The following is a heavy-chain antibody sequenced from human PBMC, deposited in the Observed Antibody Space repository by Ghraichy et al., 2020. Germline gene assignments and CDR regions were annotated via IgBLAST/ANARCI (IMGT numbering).Heavy chain of an antibody. V-gene: IGHV3-30*04. D-gene: IGHD1-7*01. CDR3: APPTGPGTTPVD. Sequence: LTCAASGFNFSTYAMHWVRQAPGKGLEWVAVISYDGSNTYHADSVKGRFTISRDNSRNTLYLQMNSLRGDDTAMYYCAPPTGPGTTPVDWGQGTLVAVSS. CDR2: ISYDGSNT. J-gene: IGHJ4*02. CDR1: GFNFSTYA.